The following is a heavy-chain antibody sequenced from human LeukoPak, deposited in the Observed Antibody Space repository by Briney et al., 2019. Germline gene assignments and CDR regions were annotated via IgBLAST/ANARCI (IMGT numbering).Heavy chain of an antibody. CDR2: IYDSGST. D-gene: IGHD6-13*01. J-gene: IGHJ3*02. Sequence: SETLSLTCTVSGGSISSYYWSWIRQPPGKGLEWIAYIYDSGSTNYNPSLKSRVAISVDTSKNQFSLKLRSVTAADTAVYYCARTYSSSWYSAFDIWGQGTMVTVSS. CDR1: GGSISSYY. CDR3: ARTYSSSWYSAFDI. V-gene: IGHV4-59*08.